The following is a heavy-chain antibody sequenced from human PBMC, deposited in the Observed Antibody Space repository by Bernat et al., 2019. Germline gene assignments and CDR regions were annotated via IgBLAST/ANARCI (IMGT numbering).Heavy chain of an antibody. Sequence: EVQLVESGGGLVKPGGSLRLSCAASGFTFSNAWMSWVRQAPGKGLEWVGRMKSKTDGGTTDYAAHVKGRLTISRDDSKNTLYLQMNSLRTEDTAVYYCTTVLPDDYGDDYWGQGTLVTVSS. CDR2: MKSKTDGGTT. CDR3: TTVLPDDYGDDY. D-gene: IGHD4-17*01. V-gene: IGHV3-15*01. J-gene: IGHJ4*02. CDR1: GFTFSNAW.